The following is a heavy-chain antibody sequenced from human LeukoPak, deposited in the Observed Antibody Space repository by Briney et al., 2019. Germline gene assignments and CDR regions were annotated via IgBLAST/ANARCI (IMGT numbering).Heavy chain of an antibody. V-gene: IGHV4-59*01. CDR2: IYYSGRT. J-gene: IGHJ6*02. CDR3: ARDRLAVAGNYYYDGLDV. D-gene: IGHD6-19*01. Sequence: PAETLSLTCTASGGSISSYYWSWIRQPPGKGLEWIGYIYYSGRTNYNPSLKSQVPISVDTSKRQLSLKLSSVTAAATAVYYCARDRLAVAGNYYYDGLDVWGLRATVTVSS. CDR1: GGSISSYY.